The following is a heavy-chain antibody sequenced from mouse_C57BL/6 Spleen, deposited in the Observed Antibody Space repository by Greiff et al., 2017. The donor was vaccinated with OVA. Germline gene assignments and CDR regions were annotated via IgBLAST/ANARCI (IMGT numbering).Heavy chain of an antibody. CDR2: INPGSGGT. D-gene: IGHD2-4*01. V-gene: IGHV1-54*01. CDR1: GYAFTNYL. CDR3: ARYEDYDGHWYFDV. J-gene: IGHJ1*03. Sequence: QVQLQQSGAELVRPGTSVKVSCKASGYAFTNYLIEWVKQRPGQGLEWIGVINPGSGGTNYNEKFKGKATLTADKSSSTAYMQLSGLTSEDSAVYFCARYEDYDGHWYFDVWGTGTTVTVSS.